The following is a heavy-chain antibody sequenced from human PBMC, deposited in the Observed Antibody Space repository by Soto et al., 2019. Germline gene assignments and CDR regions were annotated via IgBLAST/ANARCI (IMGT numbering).Heavy chain of an antibody. D-gene: IGHD3-22*01. CDR2: ISYDGSNK. V-gene: IGHV3-30*03. Sequence: SLRLSCAASGFTFSSYGMHWVRQAPGKGLEWVAVISYDGSNKYYADSVKGRFTISRDNAKNSLYLQMNSLRAEDTAVYYCARGDYYDSSGPFSDAFDIWGQGT. J-gene: IGHJ3*02. CDR3: ARGDYYDSSGPFSDAFDI. CDR1: GFTFSSYG.